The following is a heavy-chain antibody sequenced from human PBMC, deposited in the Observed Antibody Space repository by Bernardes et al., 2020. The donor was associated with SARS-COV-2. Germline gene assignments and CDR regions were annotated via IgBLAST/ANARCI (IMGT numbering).Heavy chain of an antibody. CDR3: GRDLSGMADY. D-gene: IGHD3-10*01. J-gene: IGHJ4*02. CDR1: GFTFSTYW. CDR2: INEHGSYR. Sequence: GGSLRLSCAASGFTFSTYWMHWVRQVPGKGLVWVARINEHGSYRDYADSVEGRFTISRDNAKNTLYLQMNSLRAEDTAVYYCGRDLSGMADYWGPGTLVTGSS. V-gene: IGHV3-74*01.